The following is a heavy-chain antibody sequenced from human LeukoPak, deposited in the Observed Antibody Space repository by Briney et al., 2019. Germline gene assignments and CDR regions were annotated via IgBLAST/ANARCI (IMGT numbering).Heavy chain of an antibody. J-gene: IGHJ5*02. Sequence: SETLSLTCTVSGGSISSYYWSWIRQPPGKGLEWIGYIYYSGSTNYNPSLKSRATISVDTSKNQFSLKLSSVTAADTAVYYCARSDPVAGTDNWFDPWGQGTLVTVSS. D-gene: IGHD6-19*01. CDR2: IYYSGST. CDR1: GGSISSYY. V-gene: IGHV4-59*01. CDR3: ARSDPVAGTDNWFDP.